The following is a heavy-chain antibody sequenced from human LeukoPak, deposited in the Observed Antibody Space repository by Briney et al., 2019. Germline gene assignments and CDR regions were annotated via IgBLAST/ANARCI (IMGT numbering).Heavy chain of an antibody. J-gene: IGHJ6*02. CDR1: GGSISSYY. CDR2: IYYRGST. V-gene: IGHV4-59*01. CDR3: ARDPGVVGVWYYYYGMDV. D-gene: IGHD1-26*01. Sequence: SETLSLTCTVSGGSISSYYWSWIRQPPGKGLEWIGYIYYRGSTNYNPSLKSRVTISVDTSKNQFSLKLSSVTAADTAVYYCARDPGVVGVWYYYYGMDVWGQGTTVTVSS.